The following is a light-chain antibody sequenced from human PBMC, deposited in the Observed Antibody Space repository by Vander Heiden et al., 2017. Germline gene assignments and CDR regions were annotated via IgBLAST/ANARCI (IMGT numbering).Light chain of an antibody. V-gene: IGKV1-33*01. CDR3: QHYANLPLN. CDR1: QDIYNY. Sequence: DIQMTQSPSSLSASVGDRVTITCQASQDIYNYLNWYQQKPGKAPSLLIYDASYLETGVPSRFSGSGSGTHFTLSISSLQPEDIATYYCQHYANLPLNFGGGTKVEIK. CDR2: DAS. J-gene: IGKJ4*01.